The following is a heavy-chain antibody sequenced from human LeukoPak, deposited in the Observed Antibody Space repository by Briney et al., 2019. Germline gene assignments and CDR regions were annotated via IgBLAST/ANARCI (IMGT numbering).Heavy chain of an antibody. V-gene: IGHV3-20*04. D-gene: IGHD6-6*01. CDR2: INWNGDTT. CDR3: ARRSSSGSGFDY. J-gene: IGHJ4*02. Sequence: GGSLRLSCAASGFTFDHYGLTWVRHAPGKGLEWLSGINWNGDTTIYADSVKGRLTISRDNAKSSLYLQMDSLRVEDTALYYCARRSSSGSGFDYWGQGTLVTVSS. CDR1: GFTFDHYG.